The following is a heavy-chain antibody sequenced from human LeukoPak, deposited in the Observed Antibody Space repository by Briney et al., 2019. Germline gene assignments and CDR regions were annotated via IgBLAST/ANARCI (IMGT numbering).Heavy chain of an antibody. CDR2: ISGSGGNT. CDR3: ARTYYSGSGTYQRWFDP. V-gene: IGHV3-23*01. CDR1: GFTFSSYA. D-gene: IGHD3-10*01. Sequence: PGGSLRLSCAASGFTFSSYAMSWVRQAPGKGLEWVSTISGSGGNTYYADSVKGRFTISRDNSKNTLYLQMDSLRAEDTAVYYCARTYYSGSGTYQRWFDPWGQGTLVTVSS. J-gene: IGHJ5*02.